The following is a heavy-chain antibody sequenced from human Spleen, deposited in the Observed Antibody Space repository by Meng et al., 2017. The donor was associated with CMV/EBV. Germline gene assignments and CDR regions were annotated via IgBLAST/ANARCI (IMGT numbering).Heavy chain of an antibody. CDR2: IIPIFGTP. Sequence: SVKVSCKASGGTFSTYAISWVRQAPGQGLEWMGGIIPIFGTPSVAQKIQDRVTVTTDESATTAYMEMSSLRCEDTAVYYCAKGGGEYSSSSSRRWFDPWGQGTLVTVSS. CDR1: GGTFSTYA. D-gene: IGHD6-6*01. V-gene: IGHV1-69*05. J-gene: IGHJ5*02. CDR3: AKGGGEYSSSSSRRWFDP.